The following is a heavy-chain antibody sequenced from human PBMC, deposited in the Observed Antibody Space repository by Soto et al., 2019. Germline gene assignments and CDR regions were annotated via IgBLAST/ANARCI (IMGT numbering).Heavy chain of an antibody. CDR1: GGFFTTYY. Sequence: QVQLQESGPGLVKPSETPSLTCTVSGGFFTTYYWRWIRQPPGKGLEWIGYIYDSGSTNYNPSLKSRVTISVDTSKSQFSLKLSSVTAADTAVYYCASGPTVHYFDYWGQGTLVTVSS. J-gene: IGHJ4*02. D-gene: IGHD4-17*01. CDR2: IYDSGST. V-gene: IGHV4-59*08. CDR3: ASGPTVHYFDY.